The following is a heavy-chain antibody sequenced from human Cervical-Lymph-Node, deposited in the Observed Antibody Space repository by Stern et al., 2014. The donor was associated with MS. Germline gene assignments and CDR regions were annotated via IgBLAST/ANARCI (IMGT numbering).Heavy chain of an antibody. CDR3: AGLRGTWNYFPHDFDV. CDR1: GYTFTDYY. J-gene: IGHJ3*01. Sequence: QMQLVQSGTEVKKPGASVKVSCKASGYTFTDYYLHWVRHAPGQGLEWMGWVNPNSGGTNYAQKFQGRVSMTSDTSISTAYMDLSRLTSDDTAVYYCAGLRGTWNYFPHDFDVWGQGTMVTVSS. V-gene: IGHV1-2*02. CDR2: VNPNSGGT. D-gene: IGHD1-7*01.